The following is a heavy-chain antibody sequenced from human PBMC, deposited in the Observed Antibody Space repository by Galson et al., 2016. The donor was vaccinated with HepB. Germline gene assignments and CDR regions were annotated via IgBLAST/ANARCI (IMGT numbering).Heavy chain of an antibody. V-gene: IGHV4-4*02. CDR2: IYHSGNT. CDR1: GGSISKTTW. D-gene: IGHD3/OR15-3a*01. Sequence: SETLSLTCAVSGGSISKTTWWSWVRQPPGKGLEWIGEIYHSGNTNYNPSLKSRLTMSVDKSKNHFSLKLTSVTAADTAVYYCASLHDFWTGGVDYWGQGTLVSVSS. CDR3: ASLHDFWTGGVDY. J-gene: IGHJ4*02.